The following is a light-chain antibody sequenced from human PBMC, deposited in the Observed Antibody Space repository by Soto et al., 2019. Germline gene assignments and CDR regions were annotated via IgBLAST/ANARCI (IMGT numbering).Light chain of an antibody. V-gene: IGLV1-47*02. CDR2: SNN. Sequence: QSVLTQPPSASGTPGQRVTISGSGSSSNLVTNSVYWYQHFPGTAPKLLIYSNNQRPSGVPDRFSGSKSGTSASLAISGLRSEDEADYYCAAWDDSLSGLVFGGGTQLTVL. J-gene: IGLJ2*01. CDR3: AAWDDSLSGLV. CDR1: SSNLVTNS.